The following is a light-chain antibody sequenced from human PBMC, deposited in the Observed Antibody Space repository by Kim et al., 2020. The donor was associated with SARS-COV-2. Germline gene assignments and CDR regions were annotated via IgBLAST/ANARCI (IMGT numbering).Light chain of an antibody. Sequence: VSPGERANLSCRASQSVSNNFAWYQQKPGQAPRLLIYGASTRATDIPARFSGSGSGTEFTLTITSLQSEDFAVYYCQQYNNWPPYTFGQGTKLEI. V-gene: IGKV3-15*01. CDR1: QSVSNN. CDR3: QQYNNWPPYT. J-gene: IGKJ2*01. CDR2: GAS.